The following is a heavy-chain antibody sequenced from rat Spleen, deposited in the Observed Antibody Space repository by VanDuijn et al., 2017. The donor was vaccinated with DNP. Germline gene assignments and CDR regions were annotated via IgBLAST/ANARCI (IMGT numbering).Heavy chain of an antibody. CDR3: ASGTSTWFAY. CDR1: GFSLTNFT. Sequence: QVQLKESGPGLVQPSQTLSLTCTVSGFSLTNFTVSWIRQPPGKGLEWIAAISSGGVTYYNSGLNSRLSISRDTSKSQVFLQMNSLQNEDTAMYFCASGTSTWFAYWGQGTLVTVSS. CDR2: ISSGGVT. V-gene: IGHV2-6*01. J-gene: IGHJ3*01.